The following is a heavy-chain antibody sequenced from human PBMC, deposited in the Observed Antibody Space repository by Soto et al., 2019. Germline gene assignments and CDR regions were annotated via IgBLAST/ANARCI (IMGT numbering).Heavy chain of an antibody. CDR3: ASDVRAMVYAYYGYYYGMDV. CDR2: INPSGGST. Sequence: ASVKVSCKASGYTFTSYYMHWVRQAPGQGLEWMGIINPSGGSTSYAQKFQGRVTMTRDTSTSTVYMELSGLRSEDTAVYYCASDVRAMVYAYYGYYYGMDVWGQGTTVTVSS. J-gene: IGHJ6*02. D-gene: IGHD2-8*01. V-gene: IGHV1-46*01. CDR1: GYTFTSYY.